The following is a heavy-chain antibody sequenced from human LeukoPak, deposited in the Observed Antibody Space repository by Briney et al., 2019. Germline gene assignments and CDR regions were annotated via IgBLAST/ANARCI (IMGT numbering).Heavy chain of an antibody. CDR1: GYTFTSYG. Sequence: ASVKVSCKASGYTFTSYGISWVRQAPGQGLEWMGWISAYNGNTNYAQKLQGRVTMTTDTSTSTAYMELRSLRSDDTAVYYCARDQIPYSSSSTAYYYYGMDVWGQGTTVTVSS. J-gene: IGHJ6*02. CDR3: ARDQIPYSSSSTAYYYYGMDV. V-gene: IGHV1-18*01. D-gene: IGHD6-13*01. CDR2: ISAYNGNT.